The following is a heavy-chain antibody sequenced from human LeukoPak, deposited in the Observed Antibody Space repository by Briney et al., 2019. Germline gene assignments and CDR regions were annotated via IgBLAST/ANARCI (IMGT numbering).Heavy chain of an antibody. CDR2: ISYDGSNK. CDR1: GFTFSSYG. V-gene: IGHV3-30*18. D-gene: IGHD3-22*01. CDR3: AKEVYYTPNDAFDI. Sequence: GGSLRLSCAASGFTFSSYGMHWVRQAPGKGLEWVAVISYDGSNKYYADSVKGRFTISRDNSKNTLYLQMNSLRAEDTAVYYCAKEVYYTPNDAFDIWGQGTMVTVSS. J-gene: IGHJ3*02.